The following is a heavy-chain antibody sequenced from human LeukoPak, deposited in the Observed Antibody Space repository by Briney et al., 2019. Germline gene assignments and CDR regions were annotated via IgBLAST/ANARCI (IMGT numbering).Heavy chain of an antibody. D-gene: IGHD1-1*01. CDR2: ISHSGNT. CDR3: ARGWSPYAHLDV. V-gene: IGHV4-34*01. J-gene: IGHJ6*02. CDR1: GASLGGFY. Sequence: SETLSLTCAVYGASLGGFYWSWIRQPPGKGLEWIGEISHSGNTNYNPSLKSRVTISIDTSKNQFSLKLSSVTAADTAVYYCARGWSPYAHLDVWGQGTTVTVSS.